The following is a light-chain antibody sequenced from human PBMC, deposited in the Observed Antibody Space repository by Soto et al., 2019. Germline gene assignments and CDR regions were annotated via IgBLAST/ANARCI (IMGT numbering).Light chain of an antibody. J-gene: IGKJ4*01. V-gene: IGKV3D-20*01. CDR3: QQYGSSPLT. CDR2: DAS. CDR1: QSLSSSY. Sequence: EIVLTQSPATLSLSPGERATLSCGASQSLSSSYLAWYQQKPGLAPRLLIYDASSRAPGIPDRFSGSGSGTDFTLTISRLEPEDFAVYYCQQYGSSPLTFGGGTKVEIK.